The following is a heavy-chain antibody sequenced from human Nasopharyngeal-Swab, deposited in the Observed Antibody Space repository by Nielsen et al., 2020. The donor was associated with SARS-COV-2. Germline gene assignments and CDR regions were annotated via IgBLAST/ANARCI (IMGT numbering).Heavy chain of an antibody. Sequence: GGSLRLSCAASGFTFSNAWMSWVRQAPGKGLEWVGRIKGKTDGGTTDYAAPVKGRFTISRDDSKNTLYLQMNSLKTEDTAVYYCTTGYSSGWYVYWGQGTLVTVSS. J-gene: IGHJ4*02. V-gene: IGHV3-15*01. CDR3: TTGYSSGWYVY. CDR2: IKGKTDGGTT. CDR1: GFTFSNAW. D-gene: IGHD6-19*01.